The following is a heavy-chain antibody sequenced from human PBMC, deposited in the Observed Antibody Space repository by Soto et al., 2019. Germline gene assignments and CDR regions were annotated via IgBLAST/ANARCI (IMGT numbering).Heavy chain of an antibody. D-gene: IGHD3-10*01. V-gene: IGHV4-31*03. CDR2: IYYSEST. J-gene: IGHJ6*02. CDR3: ARLCGYCYGSGRNYGMDV. Sequence: SETLSLTCTVSGGSISSGGYYWSWIRQHPGKGLEWIEYIYYSESTYYNPSLKSRVTISVDTSKNQFSLKLSSVTAADTAVYYCARLCGYCYGSGRNYGMDVWGQGTPVTVYS. CDR1: GGSISSGGYY.